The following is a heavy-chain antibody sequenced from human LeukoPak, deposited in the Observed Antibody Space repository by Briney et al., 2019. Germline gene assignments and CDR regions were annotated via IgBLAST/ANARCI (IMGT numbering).Heavy chain of an antibody. CDR3: ARSEHYYDSSGLTYYFDY. J-gene: IGHJ4*02. CDR1: GFTFSSYE. Sequence: GGSLRLSCAASGFTFSSYEMNWVRQAPGKELEWVSYISSSGSTIYYADSVKGRFTISRDNAKNSLYLQMNSLRAEDTAVYYCARSEHYYDSSGLTYYFDYWGQGTLVTVSS. D-gene: IGHD3-22*01. V-gene: IGHV3-48*03. CDR2: ISSSGSTI.